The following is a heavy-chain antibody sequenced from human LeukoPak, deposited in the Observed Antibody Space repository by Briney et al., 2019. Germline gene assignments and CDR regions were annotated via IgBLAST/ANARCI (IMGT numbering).Heavy chain of an antibody. CDR2: IYHSGST. V-gene: IGHV4-38-2*01. D-gene: IGHD1-26*01. CDR1: GYSISSGYY. J-gene: IGHJ3*02. CDR3: ATRGRTSLGAFDI. Sequence: KPSETLSLTCAVSGYSISSGYYWGWIRQPPGKGLEWIGSIYHSGSTYYNPSLKSRVTISVDTSKNQFSLKLSSVTAADTAVYYCATRGRTSLGAFDIWGQGTMVTVSS.